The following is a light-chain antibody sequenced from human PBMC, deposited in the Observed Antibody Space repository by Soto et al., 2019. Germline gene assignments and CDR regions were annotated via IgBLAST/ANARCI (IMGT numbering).Light chain of an antibody. CDR2: EVS. Sequence: QSVLTQPPSASGSFGQSVTISCTGTSSDVGGYNYVSWYQQYPGKAPKLMIYEVSERPSGVPDRFSGSKSGNTASLTVSGPQADDEADYYCSSYSGTNYHYVFGTGTKVTVL. CDR1: SSDVGGYNY. V-gene: IGLV2-8*01. CDR3: SSYSGTNYHYV. J-gene: IGLJ1*01.